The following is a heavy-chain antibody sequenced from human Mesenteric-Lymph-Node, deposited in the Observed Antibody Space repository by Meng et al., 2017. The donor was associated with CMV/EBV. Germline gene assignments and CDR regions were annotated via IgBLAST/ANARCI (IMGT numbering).Heavy chain of an antibody. Sequence: ASVKVSCKASGYTFTNYDGFSWVRQAPGQGLEWMGWISAHNGNTDYAQNLQGRVTITTDTSTSTTYMEVRSLRSDDTAVYYCARDTGPASVDYYYYYGMDVWGQGTTVTSP. CDR2: ISAHNGNT. CDR1: GYTFTNYDG. CDR3: ARDTGPASVDYYYYYGMDV. D-gene: IGHD4-23*01. J-gene: IGHJ6*02. V-gene: IGHV1-18*01.